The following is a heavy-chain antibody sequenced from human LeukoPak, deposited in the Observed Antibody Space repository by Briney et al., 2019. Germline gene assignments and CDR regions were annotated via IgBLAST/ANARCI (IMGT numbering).Heavy chain of an antibody. D-gene: IGHD2-15*01. V-gene: IGHV4-31*03. Sequence: SQTPSPTCTVSGGSISSGGYYWSWIRQHPGKGLEWIGYIYYSGSTYYNPSLKSRVTISVDTSKNQFSLKLSSVTAADTAVYYCARGVARGANWFDPWGQGTLVTVSS. CDR3: ARGVARGANWFDP. CDR1: GGSISSGGYY. J-gene: IGHJ5*02. CDR2: IYYSGST.